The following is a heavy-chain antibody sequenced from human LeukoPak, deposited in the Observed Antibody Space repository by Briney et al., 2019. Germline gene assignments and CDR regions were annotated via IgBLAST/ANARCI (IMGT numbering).Heavy chain of an antibody. CDR1: GGSISSYY. V-gene: IGHV4-59*08. Sequence: SETLSLTCTVSGGSISSYYWSWIRQPPGKGLEWIGYIYYSGSTNYNPSLKSRVTISVDTSKNQFSLKLSPVTAADTAVYYCARLWSGYDIDSDYWGQGTLVTVSS. J-gene: IGHJ4*02. CDR3: ARLWSGYDIDSDY. CDR2: IYYSGST. D-gene: IGHD5-12*01.